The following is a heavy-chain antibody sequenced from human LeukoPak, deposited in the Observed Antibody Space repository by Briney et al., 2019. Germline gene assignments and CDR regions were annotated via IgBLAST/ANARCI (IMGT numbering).Heavy chain of an antibody. Sequence: KPSETLSLTCSVSGGSISSGSSYWTWIRQPAGKGLEWIGRIYNSGSTNYNPSLKSRVTISLDTSKNQFSLKLSSVTAADTAVYYCARGVVAAAGRTFDFWGQGTLVTVSS. D-gene: IGHD6-13*01. CDR1: GGSISSGSSY. V-gene: IGHV4-61*10. CDR2: IYNSGST. CDR3: ARGVVAAAGRTFDF. J-gene: IGHJ4*02.